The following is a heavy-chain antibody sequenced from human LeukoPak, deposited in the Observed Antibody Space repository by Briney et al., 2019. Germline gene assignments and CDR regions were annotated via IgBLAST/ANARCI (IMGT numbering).Heavy chain of an antibody. CDR2: MNPNSGNT. V-gene: IGHV1-8*01. CDR3: ARDSLRPAFFDP. Sequence: ASVKVSCKASGYTFTSYDINWVRQATGQGLEWMGWMNPNSGNTGYAQKFQGRVTMTRNTSISTAYMELSSLRSEDTAVYYCARDSLRPAFFDPWGQGTLVTVSS. D-gene: IGHD4-17*01. J-gene: IGHJ5*02. CDR1: GYTFTSYD.